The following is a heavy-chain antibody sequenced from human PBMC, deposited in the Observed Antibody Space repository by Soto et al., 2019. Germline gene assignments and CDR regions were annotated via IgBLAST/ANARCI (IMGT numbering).Heavy chain of an antibody. CDR3: AEDGREYCSGTSCYYFDC. CDR1: GFSLSSYT. V-gene: IGHV3-23*01. CDR2: ISSSGSSA. J-gene: IGHJ4*02. D-gene: IGHD2-2*01. Sequence: EVQLLESGGGLVQPGGSLRLSCAASGFSLSSYTMSWVRQAPGKGLEWVSGISSSGSSAYYADSVKGRFTISRDTSKNTLYLQMSSLRVEDTAVYYCAEDGREYCSGTSCYYFDCWGQGTLVTVSS.